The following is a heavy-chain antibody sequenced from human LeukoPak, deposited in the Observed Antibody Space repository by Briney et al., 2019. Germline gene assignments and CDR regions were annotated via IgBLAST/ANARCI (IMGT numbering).Heavy chain of an antibody. V-gene: IGHV3-74*01. CDR3: ANHARGYDSSGYYYY. CDR2: INSDGKTT. D-gene: IGHD3-22*01. CDR1: GFTFSSYW. Sequence: GGSLRLSCAASGFTFSSYWMYWVRQAPGKGLVWVSRINSDGKTTNYADSVKGRFTISRDNSKNTLYLQMNSLRAEDTAVYYCANHARGYDSSGYYYYWGQGTLVTVSS. J-gene: IGHJ4*02.